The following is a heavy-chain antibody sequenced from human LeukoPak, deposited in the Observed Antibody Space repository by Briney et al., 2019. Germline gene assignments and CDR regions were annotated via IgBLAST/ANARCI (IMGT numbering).Heavy chain of an antibody. D-gene: IGHD3-16*02. J-gene: IGHJ3*02. V-gene: IGHV4-4*02. Sequence: SETLSLTCAVSGGSISSSNWWSWVRQPPGKGLEWIGGIYHSGSTNYNPSLKSRVTISVDTSKNQFSLKLSSVAAADTAVYYCARRKGMGRYLAFDIWGQGTMVTVSS. CDR1: GGSISSSNW. CDR3: ARRKGMGRYLAFDI. CDR2: IYHSGST.